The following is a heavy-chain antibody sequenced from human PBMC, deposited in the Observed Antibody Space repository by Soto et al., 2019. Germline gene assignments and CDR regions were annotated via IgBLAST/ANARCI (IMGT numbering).Heavy chain of an antibody. Sequence: GGSLRLSCVASGITLRTYWMHWVRQAPGKGLVWVPRINSDGSSTSYADSVKGRFTISRDNAKNTVYLQMNSLRAEDTAEYYCAREGLGMAMVYWCQGTQVTVSS. J-gene: IGHJ4*02. D-gene: IGHD5-18*01. CDR2: INSDGSST. V-gene: IGHV3-74*01. CDR3: AREGLGMAMVY. CDR1: GITLRTYW.